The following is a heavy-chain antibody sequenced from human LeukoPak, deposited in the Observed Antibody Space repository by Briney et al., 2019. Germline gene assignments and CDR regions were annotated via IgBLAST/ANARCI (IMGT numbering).Heavy chain of an antibody. CDR1: GFTFSSYA. CDR3: ARGVLGAAYSGSYWVVDY. CDR2: ISGSGGST. D-gene: IGHD1-26*01. Sequence: TGGSLRLSCAASGFTFSSYAMSWVRQAPGKGLEWVSAISGSGGSTYYADSVKGRFTISRDNSKNTLYLQMNSLRAEDTAVYYCARGVLGAAYSGSYWVVDYWGQGTLVTVSS. J-gene: IGHJ4*02. V-gene: IGHV3-23*01.